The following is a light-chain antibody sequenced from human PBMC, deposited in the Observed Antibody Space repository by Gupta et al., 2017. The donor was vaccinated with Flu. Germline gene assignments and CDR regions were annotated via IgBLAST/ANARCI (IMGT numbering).Light chain of an antibody. Sequence: QSVLTQSPSASGTPGQRVTISCSGNSSNIGSNNVFWHQQLPGTAPKLLIYKNSQRPSGVPARFSGSKSGTSASLAIDGLRSEDEADYYCVVWDGSLSAYVFGTGTTVTVL. J-gene: IGLJ1*01. CDR2: KNS. V-gene: IGLV1-47*01. CDR3: VVWDGSLSAYV. CDR1: SSNIGSNN.